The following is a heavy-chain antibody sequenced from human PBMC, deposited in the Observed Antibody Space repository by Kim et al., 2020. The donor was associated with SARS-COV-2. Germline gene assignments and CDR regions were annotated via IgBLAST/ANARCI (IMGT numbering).Heavy chain of an antibody. CDR3: ARAGWGFYYDSSGYYFH. CDR2: INHSGST. Sequence: SETLSLTCAVYGGSFSGYYWSWIRQPPGKGLEWIGEINHSGSTNYNPSLKSRVTISVDTSKNQFSLKLSSVTAADTAVYYCARAGWGFYYDSSGYYFHWGQGTLVTVSS. D-gene: IGHD3-22*01. J-gene: IGHJ4*02. V-gene: IGHV4-34*01. CDR1: GGSFSGYY.